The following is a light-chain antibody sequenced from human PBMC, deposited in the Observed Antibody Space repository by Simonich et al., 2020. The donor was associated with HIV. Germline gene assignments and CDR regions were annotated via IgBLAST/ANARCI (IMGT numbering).Light chain of an antibody. V-gene: IGLV4-69*01. Sequence: QLVLTQSPSASASLGASVKLTCTLSSGHSSYAIAWHQQQPEKGPRYLMKLNSDGSHSKGTGIPVLFSGSSSGAERYLTIASLQSEDEADYYCQTWGTGIGVFGGGTKLTVL. J-gene: IGLJ3*02. CDR3: QTWGTGIGV. CDR1: SGHSSYA. CDR2: LNSDGSH.